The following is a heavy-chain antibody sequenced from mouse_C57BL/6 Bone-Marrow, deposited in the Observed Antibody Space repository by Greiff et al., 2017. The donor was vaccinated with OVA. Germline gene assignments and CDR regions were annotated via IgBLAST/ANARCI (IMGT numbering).Heavy chain of an antibody. Sequence: VQLKESGPELVKPGASVKIPCKASGYTFTDYNMDWVKQSHGKSLEWIGDINPNNGGTIYNQKFKGKATLTVDTSSSTAYMELRSLTSEDTAVYYCARSSYSFDYWGQGTTLTVSS. CDR3: ARSSYSFDY. CDR2: INPNNGGT. J-gene: IGHJ2*01. CDR1: GYTFTDYN. V-gene: IGHV1-18*01.